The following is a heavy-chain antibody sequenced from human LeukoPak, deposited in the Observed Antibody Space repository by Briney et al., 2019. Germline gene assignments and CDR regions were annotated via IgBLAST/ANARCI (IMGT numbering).Heavy chain of an antibody. D-gene: IGHD2-21*02. CDR1: GGSISPYF. V-gene: IGHV4-59*01. J-gene: IGHJ4*02. Sequence: SETLSLTCIVSGGSISPYFWDWIRQPPGQELGRIGNIYYNGTTNYNPSLKNRLTISVYTPTLQLSFKLNPFTSADTAIASCARISGQGDPGDFDYWGQGNLVTVSS. CDR3: ARISGQGDPGDFDY. CDR2: IYYNGTT.